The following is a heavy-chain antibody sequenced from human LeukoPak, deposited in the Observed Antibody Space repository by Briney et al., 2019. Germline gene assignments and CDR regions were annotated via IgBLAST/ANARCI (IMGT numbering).Heavy chain of an antibody. V-gene: IGHV1-69*08. CDR1: GGTFTKWT. CDR2: IIPVLGSV. Sequence: ASVKVSCKASGGTFTKWTLNWVRQAPGQGPEWMGRIIPVLGSVNYAQKFQGRVTMTADKGTAYMELSDPRSEDMAVYYCASATSWNWFDPWGQGTLVIVSA. D-gene: IGHD1-1*01. CDR3: ASATSWNWFDP. J-gene: IGHJ5*02.